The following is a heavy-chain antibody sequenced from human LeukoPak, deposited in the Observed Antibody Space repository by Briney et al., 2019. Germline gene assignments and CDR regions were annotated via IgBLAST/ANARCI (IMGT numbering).Heavy chain of an antibody. CDR2: IIPIFGTA. D-gene: IGHD3-3*01. Sequence: ASVKVSCKASGGTFSSYAISWVRQAPGQGLEWMGGIIPIFGTANYAQKFQGRVTITTDESTSTAHMELSSLRSEDTAVYYCAGRLRDGIFGVVTKFDPWGQGTLVTVSS. CDR1: GGTFSSYA. V-gene: IGHV1-69*05. CDR3: AGRLRDGIFGVVTKFDP. J-gene: IGHJ5*02.